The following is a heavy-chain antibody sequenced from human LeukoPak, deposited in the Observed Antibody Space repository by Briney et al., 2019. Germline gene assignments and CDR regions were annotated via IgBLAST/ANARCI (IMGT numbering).Heavy chain of an antibody. CDR1: GFTFSSYA. CDR3: AKDDYSIYEDAY. V-gene: IGHV3-23*01. Sequence: PGGSLRLSCAASGFTFSSYAMSCVRQATGRGLEWVSAISGSGGSTYYADSVKGRFAISRDNSKSTLYLQMNSLRAEDTAVYYCAKDDYSIYEDAYWGQGTLVTVSS. D-gene: IGHD4-11*01. CDR2: ISGSGGST. J-gene: IGHJ4*02.